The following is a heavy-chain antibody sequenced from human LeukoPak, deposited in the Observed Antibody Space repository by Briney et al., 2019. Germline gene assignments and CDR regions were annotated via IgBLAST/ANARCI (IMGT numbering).Heavy chain of an antibody. V-gene: IGHV5-51*01. CDR2: IYPGDSDT. CDR1: GYTFTSYW. CDR3: ARVATLTHPFDP. D-gene: IGHD4-11*01. Sequence: GESLMISCKGSGYTFTSYWIAWVRQMPGKGLEWMGIIYPGDSDTRYSPSFQGQVTISADKSISTVYLQWSSLKASDTAMYYCARVATLTHPFDPWGQGTLVTVSS. J-gene: IGHJ5*02.